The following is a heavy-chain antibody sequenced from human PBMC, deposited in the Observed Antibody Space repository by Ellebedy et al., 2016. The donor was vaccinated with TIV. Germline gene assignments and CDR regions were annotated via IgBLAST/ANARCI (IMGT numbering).Heavy chain of an antibody. CDR2: ISHDGTSQ. D-gene: IGHD6-19*01. CDR1: GFTFVSYA. J-gene: IGHJ4*02. V-gene: IGHV3-30-3*01. Sequence: PGGSLRLSCVAPGFTFVSYAMHWVRQAPGKGLEWVAVISHDGTSQYYADSVKGRFTVSRDNSMTTVYLEMNSLRAEDTALYYCARDLDKSSGWYGGAAYWGQGTQVTVSS. CDR3: ARDLDKSSGWYGGAAY.